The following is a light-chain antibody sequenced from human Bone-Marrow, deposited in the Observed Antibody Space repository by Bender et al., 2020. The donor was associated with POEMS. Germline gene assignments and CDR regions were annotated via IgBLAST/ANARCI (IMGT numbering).Light chain of an antibody. V-gene: IGLV1-40*01. Sequence: QSVLTQPPSMSGAPGQRVTISCSGSGSNIGAAFDVHWYQHLPGRAPRLLLYANNIRPPGVPDRISGSKSGSSASLAISGLQTEDAAHYYCLSYDKSLSVRVFGGGTSLTV. CDR2: ANN. CDR1: GSNIGAAFD. CDR3: LSYDKSLSVRV. J-gene: IGLJ3*02.